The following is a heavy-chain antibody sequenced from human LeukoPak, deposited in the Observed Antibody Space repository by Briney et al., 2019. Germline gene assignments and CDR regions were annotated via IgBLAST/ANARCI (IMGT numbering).Heavy chain of an antibody. V-gene: IGHV3-30*04. D-gene: IGHD3-10*01. CDR2: ISYDGSNK. Sequence: PGRPLRLSCAASGFTFISYAMHWVRQAPGKGLEWVAIISYDGSNKYYRDSVKGRFTISRDNSKNTLYLQMNSLRAEDTAVYYCARGDLLMDAFDIWGQGTMVTVSS. CDR1: GFTFISYA. J-gene: IGHJ3*02. CDR3: ARGDLLMDAFDI.